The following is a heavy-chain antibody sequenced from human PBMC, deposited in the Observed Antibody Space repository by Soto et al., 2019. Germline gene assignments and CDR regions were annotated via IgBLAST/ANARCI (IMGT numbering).Heavy chain of an antibody. V-gene: IGHV4-59*01. CDR2: VYYSGST. CDR1: GGSISTYY. CDR3: ARANFWSGYHPPPWFDP. J-gene: IGHJ5*02. Sequence: SETLSLTCTVSGGSISTYYWSWVRQPPGKGLEWIGYVYYSGSTNYNPSLKSRVTISVDTSKNQFSLKLSSVTAADTAVYYCARANFWSGYHPPPWFDPWGQGTLVTVSS. D-gene: IGHD3-3*01.